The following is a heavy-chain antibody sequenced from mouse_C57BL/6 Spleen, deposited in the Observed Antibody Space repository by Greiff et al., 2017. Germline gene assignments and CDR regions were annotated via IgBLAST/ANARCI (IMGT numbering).Heavy chain of an antibody. CDR2: IDPSDSYT. CDR3: ARKVYGSSYAMDY. D-gene: IGHD1-1*01. Sequence: VQLQQPGAELVRPGTSVKLSCKASGYTFTSYWMHWVKQRPGQGLEWIGVIDPSDSYTNYNQKFKGKATLTVDTSSSTAYMQLSSLTSEDSAVYYCARKVYGSSYAMDYWGQGTSVTVSS. J-gene: IGHJ4*01. V-gene: IGHV1-59*01. CDR1: GYTFTSYW.